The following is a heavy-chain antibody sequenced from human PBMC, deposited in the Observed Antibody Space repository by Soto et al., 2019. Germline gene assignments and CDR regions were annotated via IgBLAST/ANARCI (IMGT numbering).Heavy chain of an antibody. Sequence: QVQLQESGPGLVMPSQTLSLTCTVSGDSISYGGYYWSWIRLRPGKGLEWIGYVYYGGRSLYNPSLRSRITMSVDTSKNQISLRLPSVTAADTADYYCAKMLNYWGQGTLVTVSS. J-gene: IGHJ4*02. CDR1: GDSISYGGYY. V-gene: IGHV4-31*03. CDR2: VYYGGRS. CDR3: AKMLNY. D-gene: IGHD2-8*01.